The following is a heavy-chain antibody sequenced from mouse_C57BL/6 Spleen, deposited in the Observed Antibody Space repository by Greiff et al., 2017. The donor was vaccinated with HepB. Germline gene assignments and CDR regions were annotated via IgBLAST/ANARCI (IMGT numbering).Heavy chain of an antibody. CDR2: ISSGSSTI. V-gene: IGHV5-17*01. CDR1: GFTFSDYG. CDR3: VRRSTTVVATNFDD. J-gene: IGHJ1*03. D-gene: IGHD1-1*01. Sequence: EVQLVESGGGLVKPGGSLKLSCAASGFTFSDYGMHWVRQAPEKGLEWVAYISSGSSTIYYADKVKGRFTISRDNTKNTLFLQLTSLRSEDTAVYYCVRRSTTVVATNFDDWGTGTTVTVSS.